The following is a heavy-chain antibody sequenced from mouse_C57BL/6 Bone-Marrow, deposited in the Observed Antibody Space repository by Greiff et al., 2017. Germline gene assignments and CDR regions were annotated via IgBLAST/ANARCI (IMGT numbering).Heavy chain of an antibody. V-gene: IGHV1-80*01. Sequence: QVQLQQSGAELVKPGASVKISCKASGYAFSSYWMNWVKQRPGKGLEWIGQIYPGDGDTNYNGKVQGKATLTADKYSSTAYIQLSSLTSDDSAVYFCSRVGYGSSDWYFDVWGTGTTVTVSS. CDR2: IYPGDGDT. CDR3: SRVGYGSSDWYFDV. CDR1: GYAFSSYW. J-gene: IGHJ1*03. D-gene: IGHD1-1*01.